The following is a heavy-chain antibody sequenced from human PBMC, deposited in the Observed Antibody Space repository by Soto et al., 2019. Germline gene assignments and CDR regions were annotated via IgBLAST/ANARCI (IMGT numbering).Heavy chain of an antibody. CDR2: INAASRT. Sequence: EVQLVESGGGLVKPGGSLRLSCSASGFTFSSFSMNWVSQAPGQGLEWVSSINAASRTYYIDSVKGRFTISRDNAKNSLSLQMNSLTVEDTAVYYCARDPSGGDNWGQGTLVTVSS. J-gene: IGHJ4*02. D-gene: IGHD5-12*01. CDR3: ARDPSGGDN. CDR1: GFTFSSFS. V-gene: IGHV3-21*01.